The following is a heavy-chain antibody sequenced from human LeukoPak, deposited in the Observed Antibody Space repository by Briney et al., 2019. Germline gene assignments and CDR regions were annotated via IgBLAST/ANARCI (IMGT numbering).Heavy chain of an antibody. CDR1: GGSIGKYH. D-gene: IGHD6-13*01. J-gene: IGHJ4*02. CDR3: ARGSAPGTGPPSLDS. Sequence: SSETLSLTCSVSGGSIGKYHWTWIRQPPGKRLEWIGYVYYTGNLNYNPSLDHRVSLSIDTSKNQFSLSLSSVTAADTAVYYCARGSAPGTGPPSLDSWGQGTLVTVSS. V-gene: IGHV4-59*01. CDR2: VYYTGNL.